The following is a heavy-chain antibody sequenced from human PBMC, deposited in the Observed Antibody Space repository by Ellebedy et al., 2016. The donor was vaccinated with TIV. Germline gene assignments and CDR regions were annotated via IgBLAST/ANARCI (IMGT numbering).Heavy chain of an antibody. J-gene: IGHJ4*02. CDR3: AISEYYDFWSS. CDR1: GYNFTTYW. D-gene: IGHD3-3*01. CDR2: IYPGDSDT. Sequence: GESLKISCKGFGYNFTTYWIGWVRQMPGKGLEWMGIIYPGDSDTRYSPSFQGQVTISADKSISTAYLQWSSLKASDTAIYYCAISEYYDFWSSWGQGTLVTVSS. V-gene: IGHV5-51*01.